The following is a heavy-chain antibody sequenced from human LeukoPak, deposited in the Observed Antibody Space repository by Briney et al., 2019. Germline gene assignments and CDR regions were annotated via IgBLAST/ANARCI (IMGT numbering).Heavy chain of an antibody. CDR2: TYTGPST. Sequence: GGSLRLSCAASGISVSNNYMSWVRQAPGKGLEWVSVTYTGPSTYYADSVKGRFTIYRDNSKNMLYLQMNSLRAEDTAVYYCARVAAAGPVDYWGQGTLVTVSS. CDR1: GISVSNNY. CDR3: ARVAAAGPVDY. V-gene: IGHV3-53*01. D-gene: IGHD6-13*01. J-gene: IGHJ4*02.